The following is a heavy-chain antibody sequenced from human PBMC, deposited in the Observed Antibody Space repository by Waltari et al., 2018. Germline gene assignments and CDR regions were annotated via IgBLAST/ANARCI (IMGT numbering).Heavy chain of an antibody. D-gene: IGHD6-19*01. CDR2: CYFGGNT. J-gene: IGHJ4*02. CDR3: VSRVTVAGLFDY. Sequence: QVRLQESGPGLVKPSETLSLTCAVSDKYISSGYFWGWIRQAPGKGLEWIGSCYFGGNTYYNPTLQSRVSISIDTSKNQFSLRLTSVTAADTAVYYCVSRVTVAGLFDYCGQGSMVTVSP. V-gene: IGHV4-38-2*01. CDR1: DKYISSGYF.